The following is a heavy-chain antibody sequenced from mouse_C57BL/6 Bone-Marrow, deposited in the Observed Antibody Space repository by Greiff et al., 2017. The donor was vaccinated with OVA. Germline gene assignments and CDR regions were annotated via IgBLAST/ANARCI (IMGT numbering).Heavy chain of an antibody. Sequence: QVQLKQSGAELVRPGASVTLSCKASGYTFTDYEMHWVKQTPVHGLEWIGAIDPETGGTAYYQKFKGKAILTADKSSSTAYMELRSLTSEDSAVYYCTRGYSNYYAMDYWGQGTSVTVSS. D-gene: IGHD2-5*01. J-gene: IGHJ4*01. CDR2: IDPETGGT. CDR1: GYTFTDYE. CDR3: TRGYSNYYAMDY. V-gene: IGHV1-15*01.